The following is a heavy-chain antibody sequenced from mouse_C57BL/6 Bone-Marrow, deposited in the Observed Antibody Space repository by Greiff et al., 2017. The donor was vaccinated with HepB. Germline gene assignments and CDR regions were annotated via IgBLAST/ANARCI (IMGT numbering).Heavy chain of an antibody. CDR3: ARRSYSNYLDY. V-gene: IGHV1-7*01. CDR1: GYTFTSYW. J-gene: IGHJ2*01. CDR2: INRSSGYT. Sequence: QVQLQQSGAELAKPGASVRLSCKASGYTFTSYWMHWVKQRPGRGLEGIGYINRSSGYTKYNQKFKDKATLTADKSSSTAYMQLSSLTYEDSAVYYCARRSYSNYLDYWGQGTTLTVSS. D-gene: IGHD2-5*01.